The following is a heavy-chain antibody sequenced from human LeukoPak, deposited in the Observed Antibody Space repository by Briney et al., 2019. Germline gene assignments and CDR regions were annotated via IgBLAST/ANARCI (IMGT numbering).Heavy chain of an antibody. D-gene: IGHD2-2*01. CDR2: IIPILGIA. V-gene: IGHV1-69*02. CDR1: GGTFSSYT. Sequence: SVKVSCKASGGTFSSYTISWVRQAPGQGLEWMGRIIPILGIANYAQKFQDRVTITADKSTSTAYMELSSLRSEDTAVYYCARAGGFVVVPAAPAAGWFDPWGQGTLVTVSS. J-gene: IGHJ5*02. CDR3: ARAGGFVVVPAAPAAGWFDP.